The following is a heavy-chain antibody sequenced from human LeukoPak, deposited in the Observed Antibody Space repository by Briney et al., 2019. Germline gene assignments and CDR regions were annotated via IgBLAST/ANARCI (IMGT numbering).Heavy chain of an antibody. J-gene: IGHJ5*02. D-gene: IGHD2-21*01. CDR3: VKPQYCGDRCSNWFDP. CDR2: ILYDGIDK. Sequence: GGSLRLSCAASGFAFSSYGMHWVRQSPDKGLEWVAVILYDGIDKYYADSVKGRSTISRDNSKNTLYLQMNSLRTEDTAVYYCVKPQYCGDRCSNWFDPWGQGTLVIVSS. V-gene: IGHV3-30*18. CDR1: GFAFSSYG.